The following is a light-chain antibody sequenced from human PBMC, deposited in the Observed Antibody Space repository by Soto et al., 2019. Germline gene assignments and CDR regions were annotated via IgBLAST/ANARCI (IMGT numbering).Light chain of an antibody. CDR1: ISNIGNNY. CDR3: AAWDDTVRSYV. V-gene: IGLV1-47*01. Sequence: QLVLTKPSSVSGTPGQGVTISCSGSISNIGNNYVYWFQQLPGTAPKVLTNRNDQRPSGVPDRFSGSKSGTSASLAISGLRSEDEADYYCAAWDDTVRSYVFGTGTKVTVL. J-gene: IGLJ1*01. CDR2: RND.